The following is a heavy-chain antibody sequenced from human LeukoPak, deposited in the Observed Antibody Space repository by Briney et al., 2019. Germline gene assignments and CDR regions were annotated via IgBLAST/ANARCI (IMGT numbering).Heavy chain of an antibody. V-gene: IGHV3-23*01. CDR1: GFTFSSYA. D-gene: IGHD3-10*01. CDR3: ARVGRGVYGMDV. CDR2: ISGSGGST. J-gene: IGHJ6*02. Sequence: GGSLRLSCAASGFTFSSYAMSWVRRAEGKGLEWVSAISGSGGSTYYADTVKGRFTISRDNSKNTLYLQMNSLRDEDTAVYYCARVGRGVYGMDVWGQGTTVTVSS.